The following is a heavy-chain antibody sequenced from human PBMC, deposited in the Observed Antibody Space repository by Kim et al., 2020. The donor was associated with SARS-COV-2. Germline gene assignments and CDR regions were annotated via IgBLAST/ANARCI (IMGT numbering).Heavy chain of an antibody. CDR2: IYWDDDK. V-gene: IGHV2-5*02. CDR1: GFSLSTSGVG. J-gene: IGHJ4*02. Sequence: SGPTLVNPPQTLTLTCTFSGFSLSTSGVGVGWIRQPPGKALEWLALIYWDDDKRYSPSLKSRLTITKDTSKNQVVLTMTNMDPVDTATYYCAHVPGWLRPNYFDYWGQGTLVTVSS. CDR3: AHVPGWLRPNYFDY. D-gene: IGHD5-12*01.